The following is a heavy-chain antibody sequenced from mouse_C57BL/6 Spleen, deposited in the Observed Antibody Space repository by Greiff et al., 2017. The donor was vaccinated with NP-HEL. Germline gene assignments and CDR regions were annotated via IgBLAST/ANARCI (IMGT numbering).Heavy chain of an antibody. Sequence: DVHLVESGGGLVKPGGSLKLSCAASGFTFSDYGMHWVRQAPEKGLEWVAYISSGSSTIYYADTVKGRFTISRDNAKNTLFLQMTSLRSEDTAMYYSAKYGSSLGRYFDVWGTGTTVTVSS. J-gene: IGHJ1*03. V-gene: IGHV5-17*01. CDR3: AKYGSSLGRYFDV. D-gene: IGHD1-1*01. CDR2: ISSGSSTI. CDR1: GFTFSDYG.